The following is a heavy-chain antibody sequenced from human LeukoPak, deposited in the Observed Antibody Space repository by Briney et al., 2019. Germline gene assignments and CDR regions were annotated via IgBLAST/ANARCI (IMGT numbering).Heavy chain of an antibody. J-gene: IGHJ6*02. CDR3: ASGTRDIVVVARAYGMDV. CDR1: GYTFTSYY. V-gene: IGHV1-46*01. Sequence: GASVKVCSKASGYTFTSYYMHWVRQAPGQGLEWMGIINPSGGSTSYAQKFQGRVTMTRDTSTSTVYMELSSLRSEDTAVYYCASGTRDIVVVARAYGMDVWGQGTTVTVSS. D-gene: IGHD2-2*01. CDR2: INPSGGST.